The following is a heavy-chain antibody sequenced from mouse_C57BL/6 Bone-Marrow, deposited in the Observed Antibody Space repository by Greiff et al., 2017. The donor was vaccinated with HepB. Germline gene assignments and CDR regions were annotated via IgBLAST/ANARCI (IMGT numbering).Heavy chain of an antibody. V-gene: IGHV15-2*01. CDR1: DSEVFPIAY. D-gene: IGHD1-1*01. J-gene: IGHJ1*03. CDR2: ILPSIGRT. Sequence: QVQLKESGSELRSPGSSVKLSCKDFDSEVFPIAYMSWVRQKPGHGFEWIGGILPSIGRTIYGEKFEDKATLDADTLSNTAYLELNSLTSEDSAIYYCARSPYTTVVRWYFDVWGTGTTVTVSS. CDR3: ARSPYTTVVRWYFDV.